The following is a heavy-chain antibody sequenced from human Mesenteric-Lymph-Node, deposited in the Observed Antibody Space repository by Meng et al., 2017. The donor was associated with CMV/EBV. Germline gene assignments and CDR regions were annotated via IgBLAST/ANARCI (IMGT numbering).Heavy chain of an antibody. CDR1: GFSFSSHS. V-gene: IGHV3-21*06. D-gene: IGHD3-16*01. CDR2: ITSGSHFT. CDR3: ARAYDYIWGNYNYYYGMDV. Sequence: GSLKISCAASGFSFSSHSMNWVRRSPGKGLEWVSSITSGSHFTYYADSVKGRFSISRDNAKSSLFLQMNGLRVEDTAVYFCARAYDYIWGNYNYYYGMDVWGQGTTVTVSS. J-gene: IGHJ6*02.